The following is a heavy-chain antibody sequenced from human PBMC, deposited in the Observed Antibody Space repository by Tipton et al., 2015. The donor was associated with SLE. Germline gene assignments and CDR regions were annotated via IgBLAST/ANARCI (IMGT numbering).Heavy chain of an antibody. CDR2: ISDSGST. V-gene: IGHV4-31*03. J-gene: IGHJ3*02. CDR1: DGSISSGGYY. D-gene: IGHD1-26*01. Sequence: TLSLTCTVSDGSISSGGYYWTWIRQHPGKGLEWIGYISDSGSTNYNPSLKSRLSISIDTSKKQFSLNLRSVTAADTAVYYCATIRIVEGLMTAFDIWGQGTMVTVSS. CDR3: ATIRIVEGLMTAFDI.